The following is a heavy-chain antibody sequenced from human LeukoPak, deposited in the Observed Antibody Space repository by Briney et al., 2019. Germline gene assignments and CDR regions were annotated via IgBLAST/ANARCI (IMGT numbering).Heavy chain of an antibody. Sequence: SETLSLTCIVSGGSIGSLYWTWIRQPPGKGLEWIAYIHESGTTRYNPSLKGRVTISMDTSKNQFSLKLSSVTAADTAIYYCARHYPPGDSAFDIWGQGTMVTVSS. J-gene: IGHJ3*02. CDR3: ARHYPPGDSAFDI. D-gene: IGHD2-21*02. V-gene: IGHV4-59*11. CDR1: GGSIGSLY. CDR2: IHESGTT.